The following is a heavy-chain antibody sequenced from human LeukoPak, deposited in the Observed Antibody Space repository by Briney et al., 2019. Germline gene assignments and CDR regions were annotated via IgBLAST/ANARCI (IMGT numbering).Heavy chain of an antibody. CDR2: IYHSGST. Sequence: SQTLSLTCAVFGGSISSGGYSWSWIRQPPGKGLEWIGYIYHSGSTYYNPSLKSRVTISVDRSKNQFSLKLSSVTAADTAVYYCARGGRGAFDIWGQGTMVTVSS. V-gene: IGHV4-30-2*01. J-gene: IGHJ3*02. CDR1: GGSISSGGYS. CDR3: ARGGRGAFDI.